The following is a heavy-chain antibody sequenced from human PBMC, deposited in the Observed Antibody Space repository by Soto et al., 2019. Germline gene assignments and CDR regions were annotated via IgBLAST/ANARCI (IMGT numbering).Heavy chain of an antibody. CDR2: IIPIFGTA. CDR3: ARENSDQPPPYAFDI. D-gene: IGHD2-2*01. Sequence: ASVKVSCKASGGTFSSYAISWVRQAPGQGLEWMGGIIPIFGTANYAQKFQGRVTITADESTSTAYMELSSLRSEDTAVYYCARENSDQPPPYAFDIWGQGTMVTVSS. J-gene: IGHJ3*02. CDR1: GGTFSSYA. V-gene: IGHV1-69*13.